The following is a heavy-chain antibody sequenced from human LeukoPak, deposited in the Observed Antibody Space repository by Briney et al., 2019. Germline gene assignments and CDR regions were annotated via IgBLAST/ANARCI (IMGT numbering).Heavy chain of an antibody. D-gene: IGHD3-22*01. CDR1: GFTFSGYW. CDR2: IKQDGSEK. J-gene: IGHJ4*02. CDR3: ARADSSGSLPDY. V-gene: IGHV3-7*04. Sequence: GGSLRLSCAASGFTFSGYWMSWVRQAPGKGLEWVANIKQDGSEKYYVDSVKGRFTISRDNAKNSLYLQMNSLRAEDTAVYYCARADSSGSLPDYWGQGTLVTVSS.